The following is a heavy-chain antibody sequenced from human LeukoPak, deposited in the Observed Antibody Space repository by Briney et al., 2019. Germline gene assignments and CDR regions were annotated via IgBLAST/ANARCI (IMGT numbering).Heavy chain of an antibody. J-gene: IGHJ4*02. D-gene: IGHD2-2*01. CDR2: ISGSGGST. Sequence: GGSLRLSCAASGFTFSSYAMSWVRQAPGKGLEWVSAISGSGGSTYYADSVKGRFTISRDNSKNTLYLQMNSLRAEETAVYYCAKSLVPQDYFDYWGQGTLVTVSS. CDR3: AKSLVPQDYFDY. V-gene: IGHV3-23*01. CDR1: GFTFSSYA.